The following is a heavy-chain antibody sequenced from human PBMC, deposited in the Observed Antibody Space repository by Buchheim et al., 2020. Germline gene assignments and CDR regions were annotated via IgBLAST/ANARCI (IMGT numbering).Heavy chain of an antibody. Sequence: QVQLQQWGAGLLKPSGTLSLTCAVYGGSFSGYYWSWIRQPPGKGLEWIGEINHSGSTNYNPSLKSRVTISVDTSKNLFSLKLSSVTAADTAVYYCARGSTPAALFQHWGQGTL. J-gene: IGHJ1*01. D-gene: IGHD2-15*01. CDR2: INHSGST. CDR3: ARGSTPAALFQH. V-gene: IGHV4-34*01. CDR1: GGSFSGYY.